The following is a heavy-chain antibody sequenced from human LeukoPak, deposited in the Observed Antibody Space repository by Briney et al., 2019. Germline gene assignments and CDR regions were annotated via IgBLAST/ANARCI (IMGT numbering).Heavy chain of an antibody. CDR1: GFTFSNYN. CDR3: AKEIASMTAQLVSVGAFDI. Sequence: GGSLRLSCAASGFTFSNYNMNWVRQAPGKGLEWVSYISTSSSTIYYADSVKGRFTISRDNAKNSLYLQMNSLRAEDTAVYYCAKEIASMTAQLVSVGAFDIWGQGTMVTVSS. D-gene: IGHD6-13*01. CDR2: ISTSSSTI. J-gene: IGHJ3*02. V-gene: IGHV3-48*01.